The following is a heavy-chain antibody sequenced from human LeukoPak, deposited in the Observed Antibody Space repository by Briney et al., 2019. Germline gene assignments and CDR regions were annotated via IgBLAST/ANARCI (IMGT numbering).Heavy chain of an antibody. J-gene: IGHJ3*02. CDR3: ARGLGDSTGYYLARPYAFDI. D-gene: IGHD3-22*01. Sequence: SETLSLTCAVYGGSFSGYYWSWIRQPPGKGLGWIGEINHSGSTNYNPSLKSRVTISVDTSKNQFSLKLSSVTAADSAVYYCARGLGDSTGYYLARPYAFDIWGQGTMVTVSS. CDR1: GGSFSGYY. V-gene: IGHV4-34*01. CDR2: INHSGST.